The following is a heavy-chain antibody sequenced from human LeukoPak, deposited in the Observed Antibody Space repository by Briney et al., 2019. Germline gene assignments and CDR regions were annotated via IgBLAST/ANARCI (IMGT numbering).Heavy chain of an antibody. CDR2: ISGSGGST. CDR3: AKPPSRGPYDSNGYFDY. J-gene: IGHJ4*02. V-gene: IGHV3-23*01. CDR1: GFTFSSYA. Sequence: GGSLRLSCAASGFTFSSYAMSWVRQAPGKGLEWVSAISGSGGSTYYADSVKGRFTISRDNSKNTLYLQMNSLRAEDTAVYYCAKPPSRGPYDSNGYFDYWGQGTLVTVSS. D-gene: IGHD3-22*01.